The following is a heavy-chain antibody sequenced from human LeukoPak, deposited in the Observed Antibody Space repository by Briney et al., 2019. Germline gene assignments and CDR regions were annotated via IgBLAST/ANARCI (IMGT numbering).Heavy chain of an antibody. CDR2: MSYSGST. D-gene: IGHD6-19*01. Sequence: SETLSLTCTVSGVSVSTYYWHWIRQPPGQGLEWIGYMSYSGSTNYNPALKSRVTISKDTSRDQFSLKLTSVTAADTAVYYCARGTAVAHDYWGQGILVTVSS. V-gene: IGHV4-59*02. J-gene: IGHJ4*02. CDR1: GVSVSTYY. CDR3: ARGTAVAHDY.